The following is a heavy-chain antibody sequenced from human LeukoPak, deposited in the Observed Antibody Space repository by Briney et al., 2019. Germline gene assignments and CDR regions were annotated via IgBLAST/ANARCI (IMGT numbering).Heavy chain of an antibody. D-gene: IGHD3-22*01. Sequence: PGGSLRLSCAASGFTFSSYGMHWVRQAPGKGLEWVAVIWYDRSNKYYADSVKGRFTISRDNSKNTLYLQMNSLRAEDTAVYYCARAAYDSSGYPDYWGQGTLVTVSS. J-gene: IGHJ4*02. CDR2: IWYDRSNK. CDR3: ARAAYDSSGYPDY. CDR1: GFTFSSYG. V-gene: IGHV3-33*01.